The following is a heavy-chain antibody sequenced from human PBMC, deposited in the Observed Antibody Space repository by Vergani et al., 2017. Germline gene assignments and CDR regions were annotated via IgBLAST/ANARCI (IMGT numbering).Heavy chain of an antibody. V-gene: IGHV3-48*01. J-gene: IGHJ6*02. Sequence: EVQLVESGGGLVQPGGSLRLSCAASGFTFSSYSMNWVRQAPGTELEWVSYISVGSSTIYYADSVKGRFTISRDKAKNSLYLQMNSLRAEDTAVYYCARAGIAVAALAGGYYYAMDVWGQGTTVTVSS. CDR1: GFTFSSYS. CDR2: ISVGSSTI. CDR3: ARAGIAVAALAGGYYYAMDV. D-gene: IGHD6-19*01.